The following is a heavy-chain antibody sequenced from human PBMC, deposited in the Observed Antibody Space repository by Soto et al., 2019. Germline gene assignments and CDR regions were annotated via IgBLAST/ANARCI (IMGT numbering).Heavy chain of an antibody. V-gene: IGHV6-1*01. CDR1: GDSVSSNSAA. CDR3: ARDQVENYGSGSYQAVYYYYGMDV. CDR2: TYYRSKWYN. Sequence: KQSQTLSLTCAISGDSVSSNSAAWNWIRQSPSRGLEWLGRTYYRSKWYNDYAVSVKSRITINPDTSKNQFSLQLNSVTPEDTAVYYCARDQVENYGSGSYQAVYYYYGMDVWGQGTTVTVSS. J-gene: IGHJ6*02. D-gene: IGHD3-10*01.